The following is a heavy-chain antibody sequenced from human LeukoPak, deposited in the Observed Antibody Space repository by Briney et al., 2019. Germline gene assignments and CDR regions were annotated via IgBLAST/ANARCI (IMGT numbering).Heavy chain of an antibody. D-gene: IGHD3-10*02. CDR1: GGSICSYY. CDR3: ARLSLFGYYFDY. CDR2: IYYSGST. V-gene: IGHV4-59*08. J-gene: IGHJ4*02. Sequence: PSETLSLTCTVSGGSICSYYWSWIRQPPAKGVEWIGYIYYSGSTNYNPSLKSRVTRSVDTSKNKFSLKLSSVTAADTAVYYCARLSLFGYYFDYWGQGTLVTVSS.